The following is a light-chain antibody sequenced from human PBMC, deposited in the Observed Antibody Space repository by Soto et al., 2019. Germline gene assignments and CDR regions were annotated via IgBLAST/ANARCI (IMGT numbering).Light chain of an antibody. CDR3: SSYTSSSTGV. V-gene: IGLV2-14*01. CDR2: DVS. Sequence: QSALTQPASVSGSPGQSITISYTGTSSDVGGYNYVSWYQQHPGKAPKLMIYDVSNRPSGVSTRFSGSKSGNTASLTISGLQAEDEADYYCSSYTSSSTGVFGTGTKVTVL. J-gene: IGLJ1*01. CDR1: SSDVGGYNY.